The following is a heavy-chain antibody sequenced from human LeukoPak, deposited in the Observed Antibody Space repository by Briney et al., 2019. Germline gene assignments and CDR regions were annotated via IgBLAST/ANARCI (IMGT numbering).Heavy chain of an antibody. V-gene: IGHV4-59*08. CDR3: ARVGGPFDY. Sequence: SETLSLTCTVSGGSISSYYWSWIRQPPGKGLEWIGYIYYSGSTNYNPSLKSRVTISVDTSKNQFSLKLSSVTAADTAVYYCARVGGPFDYWGQGTLVTVSS. D-gene: IGHD3-3*01. J-gene: IGHJ4*02. CDR2: IYYSGST. CDR1: GGSISSYY.